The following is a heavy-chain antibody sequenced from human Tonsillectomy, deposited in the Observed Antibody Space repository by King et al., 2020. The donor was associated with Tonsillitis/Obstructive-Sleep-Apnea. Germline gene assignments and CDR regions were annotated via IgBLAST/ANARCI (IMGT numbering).Heavy chain of an antibody. CDR3: ARDSGYGSGSYSADY. Sequence: QLVQSGAEVKKHGASVKVYCKASGYTFTSYGINWVRQAPGQRLEWMGWISSHDSYTNYAHIVQGRITMTTDTSPRTHYMELRRLRSDDTAGYYCARDSGYGSGSYSADYWGQGTLVTVSS. CDR2: ISSHDSYT. D-gene: IGHD3-10*01. J-gene: IGHJ4*02. CDR1: GYTFTSYG. V-gene: IGHV1-18*01.